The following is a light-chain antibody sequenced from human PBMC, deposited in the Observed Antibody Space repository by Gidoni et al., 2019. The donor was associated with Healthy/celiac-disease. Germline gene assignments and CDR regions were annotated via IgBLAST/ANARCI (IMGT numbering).Light chain of an antibody. CDR3: QQSYSTPRT. V-gene: IGKV1-39*01. CDR2: AAS. J-gene: IGKJ2*01. CDR1: QRISSY. Sequence: DIQMTQSPSSLSASVGDRSTITFRALQRISSYLNWYQQKPGKTPKPLIYAASSLQSGVPSRFSGSGSGTEFTLTISSLQPEDFATYYCQQSYSTPRTFGQGTKLEIK.